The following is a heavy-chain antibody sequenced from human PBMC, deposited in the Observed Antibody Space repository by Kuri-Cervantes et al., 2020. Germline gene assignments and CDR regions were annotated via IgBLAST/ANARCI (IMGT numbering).Heavy chain of an antibody. D-gene: IGHD3-22*01. CDR1: GFSLSTSGVG. Sequence: SGPTLVKPTQTLTLTCTFSGFSLSTSGVGVGWIRQPPGKGLEWIGSIYYSGSTYYNPSLKSRVTISVDTSKNQFSLKLSSVTAADTAVYYCARDAGTMIVVPYYGATNWFDPWGQGTLVTVSS. CDR3: ARDAGTMIVVPYYGATNWFDP. CDR2: IYYSGST. J-gene: IGHJ5*02. V-gene: IGHV4-39*07.